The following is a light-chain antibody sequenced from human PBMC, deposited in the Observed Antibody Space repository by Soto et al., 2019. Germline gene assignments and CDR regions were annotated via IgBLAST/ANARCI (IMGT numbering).Light chain of an antibody. Sequence: EIVLTQSPGTLSLSPGERATLSCRASQSVSSSYLAWYQQKPGQAPRLLIYGASSRATGIPDRCSGSGSGTDVTLIISRLEPEDFAVYYCQQYGSSPLYTFGQGTKLEIK. CDR2: GAS. CDR3: QQYGSSPLYT. J-gene: IGKJ2*01. V-gene: IGKV3-20*01. CDR1: QSVSSSY.